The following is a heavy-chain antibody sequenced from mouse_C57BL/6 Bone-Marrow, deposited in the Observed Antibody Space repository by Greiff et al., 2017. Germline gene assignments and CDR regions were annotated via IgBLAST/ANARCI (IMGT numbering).Heavy chain of an antibody. CDR3: VKARDYYGFDY. D-gene: IGHD1-1*01. V-gene: IGHV7-4*01. Sequence: EVKLMESGGGLVQPGASLRLSCAASGFTFTDYYMSWVRQPPGKAPEWLALIRNKANGYTTEYNASVTGRFTISRDNSQYILYLQMNSLRAEDSATDSCVKARDYYGFDYWGQGTTLTVSS. CDR2: IRNKANGYTT. CDR1: GFTFTDYY. J-gene: IGHJ2*01.